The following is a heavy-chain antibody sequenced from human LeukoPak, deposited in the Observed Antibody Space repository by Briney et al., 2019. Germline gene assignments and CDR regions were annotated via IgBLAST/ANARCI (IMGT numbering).Heavy chain of an antibody. CDR1: GFSLIDRWVG. CDR3: ARGRGARSSRWYNWFDP. V-gene: IGHV4-39*07. J-gene: IGHJ5*02. D-gene: IGHD6-13*01. CDR2: INHSGST. Sequence: SGPVLVKPAETLTLTCTVSGFSLIDRWVGVSWIRQPPGKGLEWIGEINHSGSTNYNPSLKSRVTISIDTSKNQFSLEMSSVTAADTAVYYCARGRGARSSRWYNWFDPWGQGTLVTVSS.